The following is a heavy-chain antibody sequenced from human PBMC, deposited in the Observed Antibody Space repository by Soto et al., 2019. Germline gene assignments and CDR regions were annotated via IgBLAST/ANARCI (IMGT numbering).Heavy chain of an antibody. CDR1: GGSFSGYY. Sequence: NPSETLSLTCAVYGGSFSGYYWSWIRQPPGKGLEWIGEINHSGSTNYNPSLKSRVTISVDTSKNQFSLKLSSVTAADTAVYYCARYGLWFGEYSFDYWGQGTLVTVSS. D-gene: IGHD3-10*01. J-gene: IGHJ4*02. V-gene: IGHV4-34*01. CDR2: INHSGST. CDR3: ARYGLWFGEYSFDY.